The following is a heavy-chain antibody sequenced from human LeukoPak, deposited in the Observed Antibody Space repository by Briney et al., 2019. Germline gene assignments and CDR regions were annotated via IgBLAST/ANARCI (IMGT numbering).Heavy chain of an antibody. Sequence: SETLSLTCTVSGGSISSYYWTWIRQPAGKGLEWIGRIYTTGSTNYNPSLKSRVTISVDTSKNQFSLKLSSVTAADTAVYYCARVLYYDFWSGYYTYFDYWGQGTLVTVSS. CDR3: ARVLYYDFWSGYYTYFDY. CDR2: IYTTGST. V-gene: IGHV4-4*07. D-gene: IGHD3-3*01. J-gene: IGHJ4*02. CDR1: GGSISSYY.